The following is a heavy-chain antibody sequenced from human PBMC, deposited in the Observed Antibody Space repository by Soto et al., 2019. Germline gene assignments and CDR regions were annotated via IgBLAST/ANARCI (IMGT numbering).Heavy chain of an antibody. D-gene: IGHD3-10*01. Sequence: EVQLLESGGGLVQPGGSLRLSCAASGFTFSSYAMSWVRQAPGKGLEWVSIIGVGGGDRYYPESVKGRCTISRVNSRATLYLEMNSLSDEATAVYYCARVRFGELVWGQGTLVTVSS. V-gene: IGHV3-23*01. J-gene: IGHJ4*02. CDR3: ARVRFGELV. CDR1: GFTFSSYA. CDR2: IGVGGGDR.